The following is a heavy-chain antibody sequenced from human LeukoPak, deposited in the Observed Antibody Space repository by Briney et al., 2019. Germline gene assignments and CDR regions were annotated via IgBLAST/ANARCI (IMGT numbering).Heavy chain of an antibody. D-gene: IGHD5-18*01. J-gene: IGHJ4*02. Sequence: PGGSLRLSCAASGFIFTNYAMSWVRQAPGKGLEWISAASGSDTGTYHADSVRGRFTISRDTSKNTLYLQMNSLRAEDMAVYYCARAGYSYGYPVGDYWGQGTLVTVSS. CDR3: ARAGYSYGYPVGDY. CDR1: GFIFTNYA. V-gene: IGHV3-23*01. CDR2: ASGSDTGT.